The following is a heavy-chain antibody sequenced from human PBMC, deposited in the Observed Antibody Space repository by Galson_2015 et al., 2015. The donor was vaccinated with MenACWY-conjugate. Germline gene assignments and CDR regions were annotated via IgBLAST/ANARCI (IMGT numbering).Heavy chain of an antibody. Sequence: ASGYTFTIYAMHWVRQAPGQRLEWMGWINAGNGNTKYSQKFQGRVTITRDTSASTAYMELSSLRSEDTAVYYCARRGYSYGYGMDVWGQGTTVTVSS. J-gene: IGHJ6*02. CDR1: GYTFTIYA. CDR2: INAGNGNT. D-gene: IGHD5-18*01. CDR3: ARRGYSYGYGMDV. V-gene: IGHV1-3*01.